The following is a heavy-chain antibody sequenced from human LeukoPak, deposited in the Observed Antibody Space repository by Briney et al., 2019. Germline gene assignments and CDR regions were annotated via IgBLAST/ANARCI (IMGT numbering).Heavy chain of an antibody. J-gene: IGHJ4*02. CDR3: ARDGVYCTNGICYQKYYFDQ. D-gene: IGHD2-8*01. V-gene: IGHV4-4*07. CDR2: IYTSGTT. Sequence: SETLSLTCSVSGGSISSNYWAWIRQPAGKGLEWIGRIYTSGTTDYNPSLKSRVTMSVDTSKNQFSLKLSSVTAADTAVYYCARDGVYCTNGICYQKYYFDQWGQGTLVTVSS. CDR1: GGSISSNY.